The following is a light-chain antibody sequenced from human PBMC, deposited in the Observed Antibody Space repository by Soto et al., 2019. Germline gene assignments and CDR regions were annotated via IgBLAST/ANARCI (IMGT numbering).Light chain of an antibody. J-gene: IGLJ3*02. V-gene: IGLV1-51*02. CDR2: DDN. CDR1: NSNIGNNY. Sequence: QSVLTQPPSVSAAPGQKVAVSCSGSNSNIGNNYVSWYQQLPGTAPKLLIYDDNKRPSGIPDRFSGSKSGTSATLGISGLQTGDEADYYCETWDSSLSAVVFGGGTKLTVL. CDR3: ETWDSSLSAVV.